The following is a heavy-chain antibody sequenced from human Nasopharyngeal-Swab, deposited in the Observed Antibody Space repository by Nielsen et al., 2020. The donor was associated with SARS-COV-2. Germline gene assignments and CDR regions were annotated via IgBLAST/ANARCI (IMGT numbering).Heavy chain of an antibody. CDR2: IIPILPIT. CDR1: GGTFSSYG. D-gene: IGHD5-24*01. V-gene: IGHV1-69*10. Sequence: SVKVSCKTSGGTFSSYGIRWFRQAPGQGLEWMGGIIPILPITNYAQKFQDRVPITADKSTSTAYMELSSLRSEDTAAYYCARGGWLRKDYYYSYYYMDVWGKGTTVTVSS. CDR3: ARGGWLRKDYYYSYYYMDV. J-gene: IGHJ6*03.